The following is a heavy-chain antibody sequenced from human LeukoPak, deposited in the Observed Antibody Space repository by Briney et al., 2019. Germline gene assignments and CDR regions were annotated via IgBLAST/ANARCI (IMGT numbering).Heavy chain of an antibody. CDR1: GGSFSGYY. D-gene: IGHD6-6*01. Sequence: SETLSLTCAVYGGSFSGYYWSWIRQPPGKGLEWIGSTYYSGSTYYNPSLKSRVTISVDTSKNQFSLKLSSVTAADTAVYYCAREQLANYFDYWGQGTLVTVSS. V-gene: IGHV4-34*01. CDR3: AREQLANYFDY. CDR2: TYYSGST. J-gene: IGHJ4*02.